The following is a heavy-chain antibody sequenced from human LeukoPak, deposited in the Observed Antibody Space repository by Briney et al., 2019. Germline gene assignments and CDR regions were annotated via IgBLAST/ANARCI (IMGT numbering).Heavy chain of an antibody. CDR1: GYSFTSYW. Sequence: GESLKISCKGSGYSFTSYWIGWVRQMPGKGLEWMGIIYPGDSDTRYSPSFQGQVTISADKSISTAYLQWSSLKAPDTAMYYCARLEEAAARPRGGGDYWGQGTLVTVSS. CDR2: IYPGDSDT. D-gene: IGHD6-6*01. J-gene: IGHJ4*02. CDR3: ARLEEAAARPRGGGDY. V-gene: IGHV5-51*01.